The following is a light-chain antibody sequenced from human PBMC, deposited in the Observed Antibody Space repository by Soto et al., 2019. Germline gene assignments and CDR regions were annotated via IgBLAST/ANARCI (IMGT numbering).Light chain of an antibody. CDR1: QSVSSY. J-gene: IGKJ1*01. CDR3: QQYDSWPPAT. V-gene: IGKV3-15*01. Sequence: EIVLTQSPGTLSLSPGERATLSCRASQSVSSYYLAWYQQKPGQAPRLLIYDASTRATGIPARFSGSGSGTEFTLTISSLQSEDFAVYYCQQYDSWPPATFGQGTKVDIK. CDR2: DAS.